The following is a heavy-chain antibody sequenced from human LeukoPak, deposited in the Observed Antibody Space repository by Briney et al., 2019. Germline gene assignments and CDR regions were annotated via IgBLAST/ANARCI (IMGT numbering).Heavy chain of an antibody. CDR2: ISYDGSNK. D-gene: IGHD5-12*01. Sequence: GGSLRLSCAASGFTFSSYGMHWVRQAPGKGLEGVAVISYDGSNKYYADSVKGRFTISRDNSKNTLYLQMNSLRAEDTAVYYCAKYSGYDSYYYYYYGMDVWGQGTTVTVSS. V-gene: IGHV3-30*18. CDR3: AKYSGYDSYYYYYYGMDV. J-gene: IGHJ6*02. CDR1: GFTFSSYG.